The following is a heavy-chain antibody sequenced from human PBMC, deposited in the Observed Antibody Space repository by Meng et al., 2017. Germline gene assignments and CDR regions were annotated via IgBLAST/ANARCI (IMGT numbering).Heavy chain of an antibody. J-gene: IGHJ4*02. D-gene: IGHD5-12*01. V-gene: IGHV1-2*06. Sequence: VPLVPSGAEVKKPGASVKVSCKASGYPFTGYYMHWVRQAPGQGLEWMGRINPNGGGTNYAQKFQGRVTMTRDTSISTAYMELSRLISDDTAVYYCARDSATGDFWGQGTLVTVSS. CDR1: GYPFTGYY. CDR3: ARDSATGDF. CDR2: INPNGGGT.